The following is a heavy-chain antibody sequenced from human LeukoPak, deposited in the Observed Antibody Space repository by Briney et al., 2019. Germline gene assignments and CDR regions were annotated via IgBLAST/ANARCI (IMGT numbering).Heavy chain of an antibody. D-gene: IGHD5-24*01. V-gene: IGHV4-31*03. J-gene: IGHJ4*01. Sequence: PSETLSLTCTVSGVSISSGAYYWSWVRQHPGKGLEWIGYIYYSGNTYYNPSLKSRVTISVDTSKNQFSLKLNSVTAADTAVYYCAKDPRDGYNYVDYWXXXTLVTVSS. CDR3: AKDPRDGYNYVDY. CDR1: GVSISSGAYY. CDR2: IYYSGNT.